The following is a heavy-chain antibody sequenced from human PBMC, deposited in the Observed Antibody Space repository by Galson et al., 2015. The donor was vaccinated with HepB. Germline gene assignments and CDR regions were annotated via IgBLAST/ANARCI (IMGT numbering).Heavy chain of an antibody. Sequence: SLRLSCAASGFTFSSFTMNWVRQAPGKRLEWVSYISTTGTNIFYVDSVKGRFAVSRDNAKNSLYLQMNSLRAEDTAIYYCARVVLSGSYWYFDFRGQGTLVTVSS. CDR3: ARVVLSGSYWYFDF. CDR1: GFTFSSFT. J-gene: IGHJ4*02. V-gene: IGHV3-48*01. CDR2: ISTTGTNI. D-gene: IGHD1-26*01.